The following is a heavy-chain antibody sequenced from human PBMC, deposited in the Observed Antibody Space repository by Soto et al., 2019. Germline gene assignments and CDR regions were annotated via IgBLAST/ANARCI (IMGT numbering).Heavy chain of an antibody. V-gene: IGHV1-2*04. CDR2: INPNSGGT. CDR3: AREYYGSGSYSYYFDY. CDR1: GYTFTGSY. D-gene: IGHD3-10*01. Sequence: ASVKVSCKASGYTFTGSYMHWVRQAPGQGLEWMGWINPNSGGTNYAQKFQGWVTMTRDTSISTAYMELSRLRSDDTAVYYCAREYYGSGSYSYYFDYWGQGTLVTV. J-gene: IGHJ4*02.